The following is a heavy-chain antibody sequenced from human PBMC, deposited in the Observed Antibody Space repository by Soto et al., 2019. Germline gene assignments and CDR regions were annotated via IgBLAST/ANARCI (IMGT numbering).Heavy chain of an antibody. CDR2: LHTGGST. CDR1: GFTVNNNF. CDR3: AKGADYFHSNCNNLVYLQY. Sequence: GGSLRLSCAAFGFTVNNNFLSWVRQAPGKGLEWVSVLHTGGSTYYEDSVKGRFTISRDNSKNMFYLQMNRLRVEDTAVYHCAKGADYFHSNCNNLVYLQYRAQRTPLTVSS. D-gene: IGHD3-22*01. J-gene: IGHJ1*01. V-gene: IGHV3-66*01.